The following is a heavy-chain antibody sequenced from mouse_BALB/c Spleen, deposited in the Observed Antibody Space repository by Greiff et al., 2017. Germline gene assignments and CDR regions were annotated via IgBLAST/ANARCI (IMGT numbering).Heavy chain of an antibody. Sequence: VQLKESGPELVKPGASVTMSCKASGYTFTSYVMHWVKQKPGQGLEWIGYINPYNDGTKYNEKFKGKATLTSDKSSSTAYMELSSLTSEDSAVYYCAIRVISDGYHFAYWGQGTLVTVSA. D-gene: IGHD2-3*01. J-gene: IGHJ3*01. CDR3: AIRVISDGYHFAY. CDR1: GYTFTSYV. V-gene: IGHV1-14*01. CDR2: INPYNDGT.